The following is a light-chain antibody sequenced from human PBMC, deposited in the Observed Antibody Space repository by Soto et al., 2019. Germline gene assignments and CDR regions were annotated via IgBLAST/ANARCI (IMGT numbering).Light chain of an antibody. CDR3: QQLVNSIT. V-gene: IGKV3-11*01. J-gene: IGKJ5*01. CDR1: QSVSSF. Sequence: EIVLTQSPATLSLSPGETATLSCRASQSVSSFLAWYQQKPGQAPRLLIYDASNRATGIPARFSGSGSGTDFTLTIASLEPEDFAVDYCQQLVNSITVGQGTRLEIK. CDR2: DAS.